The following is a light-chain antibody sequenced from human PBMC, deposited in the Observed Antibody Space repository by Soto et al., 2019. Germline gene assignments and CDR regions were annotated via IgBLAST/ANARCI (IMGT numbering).Light chain of an antibody. CDR3: QQRSSWPSLT. J-gene: IGKJ4*01. Sequence: EIVLTQSPVTLSLSPGERATLSCRASQSVNNYLAWYQQKPGQAPRLLIYDASNRATGIPGRFSGSGSGTDFTLTISSLEPEDFAVYYCQQRSSWPSLTFGGGTKVEIK. V-gene: IGKV3-11*01. CDR2: DAS. CDR1: QSVNNY.